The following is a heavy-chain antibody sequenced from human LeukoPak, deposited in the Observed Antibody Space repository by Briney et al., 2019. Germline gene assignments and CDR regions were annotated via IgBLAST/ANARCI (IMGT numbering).Heavy chain of an antibody. J-gene: IGHJ4*02. Sequence: GTSLRLSCAASGFTFDSFRMHWVRQAPGKGLEWVAVISNDGSKEYYADSVKGRISISRDNSKNTAWLQMNSLRAEDTAVYYCAKGLRNYYGSGSYLYWGQGTLVTVSS. CDR3: AKGLRNYYGSGSYLY. CDR1: GFTFDSFR. D-gene: IGHD3-10*01. V-gene: IGHV3-30-3*01. CDR2: ISNDGSKE.